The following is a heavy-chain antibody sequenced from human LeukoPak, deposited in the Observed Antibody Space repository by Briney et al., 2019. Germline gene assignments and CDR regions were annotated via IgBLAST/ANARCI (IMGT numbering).Heavy chain of an antibody. D-gene: IGHD2-2*02. CDR3: ARENTRYCSSTSCYMDEYFQH. CDR2: IIPIFGTA. Sequence: SVNVSCKASGGTFSSYAISWVRQATGQGLERMGGIIPIFGTANYAQKLQGRVTMTTDTSTSTAYMELRSLRSDDTAVYYCARENTRYCSSTSCYMDEYFQHWGQGTLVTVSS. V-gene: IGHV1-69*05. CDR1: GGTFSSYA. J-gene: IGHJ1*01.